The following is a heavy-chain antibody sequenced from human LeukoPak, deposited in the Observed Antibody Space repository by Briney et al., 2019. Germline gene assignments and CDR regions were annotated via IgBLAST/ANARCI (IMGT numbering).Heavy chain of an antibody. V-gene: IGHV3-7*01. Sequence: GGSLRLSCAASRFTFSAYWMSWVRQAPGEGLEWVANIKQDGSETYYVDSVKGRFTISRDNAKNSLFLQVNNLRAEDTAVYYCARDGEPAGFDYWGQGTLVTVSS. J-gene: IGHJ4*02. CDR3: ARDGEPAGFDY. CDR2: IKQDGSET. CDR1: RFTFSAYW. D-gene: IGHD2-2*01.